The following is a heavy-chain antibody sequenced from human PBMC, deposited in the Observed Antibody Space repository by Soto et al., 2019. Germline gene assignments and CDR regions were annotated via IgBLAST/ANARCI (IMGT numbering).Heavy chain of an antibody. Sequence: PGESLKISCKGSGYSFTSYWISWVLQMPGKGLEWMGRIDPSDSYTNYSPSFQGHVTISADKSISTAYLQWSSLKASDTAMYYCARLGITMVRVDYYYYYGMDVWGQGTTVTVSS. CDR1: GYSFTSYW. V-gene: IGHV5-10-1*01. CDR2: IDPSDSYT. J-gene: IGHJ6*02. CDR3: ARLGITMVRVDYYYYYGMDV. D-gene: IGHD3-10*01.